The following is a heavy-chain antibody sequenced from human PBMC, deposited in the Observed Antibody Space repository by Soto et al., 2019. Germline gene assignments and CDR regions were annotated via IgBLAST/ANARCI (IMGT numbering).Heavy chain of an antibody. CDR2: INPNSGGT. CDR3: ARAPFRTGSSSSPAPRGCWFDP. Sequence: ASVKVSCKASGYTFTGYYMHWVRQAPGQGLEWMGWINPNSGGTNYAQKFQGWVTMTRDTSISTAYMELSRLRSDDTAVYYCARAPFRTGSSSSPAPRGCWFDPWGQGTLVTVSS. J-gene: IGHJ5*02. V-gene: IGHV1-2*04. D-gene: IGHD6-6*01. CDR1: GYTFTGYY.